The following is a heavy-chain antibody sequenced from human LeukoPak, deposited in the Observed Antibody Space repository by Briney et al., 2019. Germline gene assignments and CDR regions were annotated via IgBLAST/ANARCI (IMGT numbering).Heavy chain of an antibody. D-gene: IGHD2-15*01. V-gene: IGHV1-46*01. Sequence: ASVKVSCKASGYTFTSYYMHWARQAPGQGLEWMGIINPSDGNTTYAQKFQGRITMTRDTSTSTVYMEMSSLRSEDTAVYYCARGRGYCSGGSCYYFDYWGQGTLVTVSS. CDR1: GYTFTSYY. J-gene: IGHJ4*02. CDR3: ARGRGYCSGGSCYYFDY. CDR2: INPSDGNT.